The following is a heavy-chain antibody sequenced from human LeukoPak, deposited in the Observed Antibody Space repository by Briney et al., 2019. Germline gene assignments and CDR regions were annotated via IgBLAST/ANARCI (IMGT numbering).Heavy chain of an antibody. J-gene: IGHJ4*02. CDR2: IYTSGST. CDR3: ARISLTGYAPISGYFDY. D-gene: IGHD3-9*01. CDR1: GDSISSYY. V-gene: IGHV4-4*07. Sequence: SETLSLTCTVSGDSISSYYWSWIRQPAGKGLEWIGRIYTSGSTNYNPSLKSRVTMSVDTSKNQFSLKLSSVTAADTAVYYCARISLTGYAPISGYFDYWGQGTLVTVSS.